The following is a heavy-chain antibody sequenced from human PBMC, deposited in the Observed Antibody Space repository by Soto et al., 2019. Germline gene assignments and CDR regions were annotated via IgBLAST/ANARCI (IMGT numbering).Heavy chain of an antibody. CDR2: IYYSGST. V-gene: IGHV4-59*01. Sequence: SETLSLTCTVSGGSISSYYWSWIRQPPGKGLEWIGYIYYSGSTNYNPSLKSRVTISVDTSKNQFSLKLSSVTAADTAVYYCARDRYGVDPRDPFDYWGQGTLVIVSS. J-gene: IGHJ4*02. CDR3: ARDRYGVDPRDPFDY. D-gene: IGHD4-17*01. CDR1: GGSISSYY.